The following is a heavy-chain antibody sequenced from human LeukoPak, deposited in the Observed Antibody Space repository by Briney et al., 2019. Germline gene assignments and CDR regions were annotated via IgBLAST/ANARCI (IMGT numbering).Heavy chain of an antibody. CDR2: IKAGNGDT. V-gene: IGHV1-3*01. J-gene: IGHJ6*02. D-gene: IGHD2-2*01. Sequence: ASVKVSCKASGYTFINYAIHWVRQAPGQRLEWMGWIKAGNGDTEYPQTFQGRVTITRDTSASTAYMELSSLRSEDTAVYYCARSILVVPVASHYNYGVDVWGQGTTVTVSS. CDR1: GYTFINYA. CDR3: ARSILVVPVASHYNYGVDV.